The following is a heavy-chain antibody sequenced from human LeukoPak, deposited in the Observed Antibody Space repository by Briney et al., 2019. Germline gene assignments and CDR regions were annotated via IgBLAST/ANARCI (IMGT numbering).Heavy chain of an antibody. CDR1: GFTFSSYA. CDR2: INGSGGST. D-gene: IGHD1-26*01. V-gene: IGHV3-23*01. J-gene: IGHJ4*02. Sequence: GGSLRLSCAASGFTFSSYAMSWVRQAPGKGLEWVSDINGSGGSTYYADSVKGRFTISRDNSKNTLYLQMNSLRAEDTAAYYCARESYDYFDYWGQGTLVTVSA. CDR3: ARESYDYFDY.